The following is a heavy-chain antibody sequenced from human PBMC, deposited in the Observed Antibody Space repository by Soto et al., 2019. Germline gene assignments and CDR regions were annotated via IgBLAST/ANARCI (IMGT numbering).Heavy chain of an antibody. Sequence: GGSLRLSCAASGFTFSSYGMAWVRQAPGKGLEWVSSISASGGNTYYADYVEGRFAISRDNSKNTLFLQMDSLRVEDTAVYYCARRYSTSWEQYFQHWGQGTLVTVSS. V-gene: IGHV3-23*01. J-gene: IGHJ1*01. CDR2: ISASGGNT. D-gene: IGHD6-13*01. CDR3: ARRYSTSWEQYFQH. CDR1: GFTFSSYG.